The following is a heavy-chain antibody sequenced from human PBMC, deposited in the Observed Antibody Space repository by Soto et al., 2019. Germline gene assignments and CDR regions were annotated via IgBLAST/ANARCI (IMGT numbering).Heavy chain of an antibody. Sequence: SETVSLTCTVSGGSISSISYYWGWIRQPPGKGPEWIGSIYYSGSTYYNPSLKSRVTISVDTSKNQFSLKLSSVTAADTAVYYCARGIFNWNDVGHNLFYSCGQGSLVPGSS. CDR1: GGSISSISYY. CDR3: ARGIFNWNDVGHNLFYS. V-gene: IGHV4-39*01. CDR2: IYYSGST. J-gene: IGHJ5*01. D-gene: IGHD1-1*01.